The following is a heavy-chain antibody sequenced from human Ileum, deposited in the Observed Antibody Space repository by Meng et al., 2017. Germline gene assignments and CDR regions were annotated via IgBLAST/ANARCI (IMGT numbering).Heavy chain of an antibody. Sequence: QVPLQDPGPGLVKPSGTLSLTCAGSGDSISSSGWWSWVRQPPGKGLEWIGQIYQSGSTNYNPSLKSRVTISIDRSENQLSLKLSSVTAADTAVYYCARHIVGPTPGMEYWGQGTLVTVSS. CDR3: ARHIVGPTPGMEY. CDR1: GDSISSSGW. J-gene: IGHJ4*02. D-gene: IGHD1-26*01. V-gene: IGHV4-4*02. CDR2: IYQSGST.